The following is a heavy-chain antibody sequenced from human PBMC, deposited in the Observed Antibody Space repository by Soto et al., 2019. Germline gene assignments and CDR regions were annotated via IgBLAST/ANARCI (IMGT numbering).Heavy chain of an antibody. Sequence: ASVKVSCKASGYTFSNYGISWVRQAPGQGLEWMGWISGYNGNTNYAQNFQGRVTMTADPSTRTAYMDPRSLISDDTAVYFCARKSSSSSWFDPWGQGTLVTVSS. CDR1: GYTFSNYG. D-gene: IGHD6-6*01. CDR3: ARKSSSSSWFDP. V-gene: IGHV1-18*01. CDR2: ISGYNGNT. J-gene: IGHJ5*02.